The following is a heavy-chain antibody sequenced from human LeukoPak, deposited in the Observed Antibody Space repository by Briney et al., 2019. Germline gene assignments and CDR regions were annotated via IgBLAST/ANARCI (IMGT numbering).Heavy chain of an antibody. CDR3: ARDLGRTGTTLGDDVFDL. J-gene: IGHJ3*01. V-gene: IGHV1-69*04. Sequence: ASVKVSCKASGGTFSRYTISWVRQAPGQGPEWMGRIIPRFGLTNYAQKFQGRVIITADKSTSTAYMELSSLRSEDTAIYYCARDLGRTGTTLGDDVFDLWGQGTMVTISS. D-gene: IGHD1-14*01. CDR1: GGTFSRYT. CDR2: IIPRFGLT.